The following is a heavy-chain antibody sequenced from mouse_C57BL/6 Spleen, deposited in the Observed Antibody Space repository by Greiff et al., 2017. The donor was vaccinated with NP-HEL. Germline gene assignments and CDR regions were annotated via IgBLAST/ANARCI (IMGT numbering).Heavy chain of an antibody. Sequence: DVKLVESGGDLVKPGGSLKLSCAASGFTFSSYGMSWVRQTPDKRLEWVATISSGGSYTYYPDSVKGRFTISRDNAKNTLYLQMSSLKSEDTAMYYCARQKGYDYGWYFDVWGTGTTVTVSS. V-gene: IGHV5-6*02. CDR3: ARQKGYDYGWYFDV. D-gene: IGHD2-4*01. CDR1: GFTFSSYG. CDR2: ISSGGSYT. J-gene: IGHJ1*03.